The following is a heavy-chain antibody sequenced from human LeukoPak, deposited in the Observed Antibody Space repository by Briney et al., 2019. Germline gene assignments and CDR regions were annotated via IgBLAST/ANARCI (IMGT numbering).Heavy chain of an antibody. CDR1: GGSISSSSYY. D-gene: IGHD3-9*01. V-gene: IGHV4-39*01. CDR2: IYYSGST. CDR3: ARLSLLRYFDWLSYFDY. J-gene: IGHJ4*02. Sequence: PSETLSLTCTVSGGSISSSSYYWGWIRQPPGKGLEWIGSIYYSGSTYYNPSLKSRVTISVDTSKNQFSLKLSSVTAADTAVYYCARLSLLRYFDWLSYFDYWGQGTLVTVSS.